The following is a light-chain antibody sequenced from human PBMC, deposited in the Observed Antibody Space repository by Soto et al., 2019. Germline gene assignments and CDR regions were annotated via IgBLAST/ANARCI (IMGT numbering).Light chain of an antibody. V-gene: IGKV3-11*01. CDR2: DAS. Sequence: EIVLTQSPATLSLSPGERATLSCRASQTISSYLAWYQQKPGQAPRLLIYDASNRATGIPARFSGSGSGTDFTLTLSSLEPEDFAVYYCQQRYNWWTFGQGTKVEIK. J-gene: IGKJ1*01. CDR1: QTISSY. CDR3: QQRYNWWT.